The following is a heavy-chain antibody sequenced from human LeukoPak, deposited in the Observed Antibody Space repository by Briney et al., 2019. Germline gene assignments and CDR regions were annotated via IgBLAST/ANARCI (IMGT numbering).Heavy chain of an antibody. V-gene: IGHV4-30-2*01. J-gene: IGHJ4*02. CDR3: ARGGDYGDYTAAFDY. CDR1: GGSISSGGYS. D-gene: IGHD4-17*01. CDR2: IYHSGST. Sequence: SQTLSLICAVSGGSISSGGYSWSWIRQPPGKGLEWIGYIYHSGSTYYNPSLKSRVTISVDRSKNQFSLKLSSVTAADTAVYYCARGGDYGDYTAAFDYWGQGTLVTVSS.